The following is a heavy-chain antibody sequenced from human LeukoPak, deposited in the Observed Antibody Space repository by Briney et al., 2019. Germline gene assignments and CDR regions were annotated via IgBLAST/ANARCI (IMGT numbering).Heavy chain of an antibody. CDR3: ASLGYYDSSGYPPLDY. CDR2: IYYSGST. V-gene: IGHV4-30-4*01. J-gene: IGHJ4*02. CDR1: GGSISSGDYY. Sequence: SQTLSLTCTVSGGSISSGDYYWSWIRQPPGKGLEWIGYIYYSGSTYYNPSLKSRVTISVDTSKNQFSLKLSSVTAADTAVYYCASLGYYDSSGYPPLDYWGQGTLVTVSS. D-gene: IGHD3-22*01.